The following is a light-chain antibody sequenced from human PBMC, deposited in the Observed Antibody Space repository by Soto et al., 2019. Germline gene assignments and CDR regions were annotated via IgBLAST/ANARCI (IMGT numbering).Light chain of an antibody. CDR3: QQYNSYSPIT. J-gene: IGKJ5*01. CDR2: KES. V-gene: IGKV1-5*03. Sequence: DIQMTQSPSTLSASVGYRVTITCRASQSVITWLAWYQQKPGKAPKLLIYKESNLVSEIPSRFSGSGSGTEFTLTISSLQPDDSATYYCQQYNSYSPITFGQGTRLEIK. CDR1: QSVITW.